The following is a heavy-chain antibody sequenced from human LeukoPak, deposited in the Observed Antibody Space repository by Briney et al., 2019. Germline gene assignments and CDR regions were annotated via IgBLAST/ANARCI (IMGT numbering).Heavy chain of an antibody. J-gene: IGHJ4*02. CDR1: GYRFTDHW. V-gene: IGHV5-51*01. CDR2: INPVDSET. D-gene: IGHD2-2*01. CDR3: TRQGSSTTSWQTIDY. Sequence: GESLKISCKGSGYRFTDHWIAWVRQMPGKGLECMGIINPVDSETRYSPSFQGQVTISVDKSITTASLQWSSLRASDTAMYYCTRQGSSTTSWQTIDYWGQGTLVSVSS.